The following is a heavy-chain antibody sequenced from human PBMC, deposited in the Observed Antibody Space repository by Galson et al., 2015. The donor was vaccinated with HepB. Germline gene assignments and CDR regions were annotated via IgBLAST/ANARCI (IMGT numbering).Heavy chain of an antibody. J-gene: IGHJ4*02. CDR2: ISSSSGYT. Sequence: SLRLSCAASGFTFSDYYMSWIRQAPGKGLEWVSFISSSSGYTNYADSVKGRFTFSRDNAKNSVYLQMNSLRAEDTAVYYCAREGCNYGIDYWGQGTLVTVSS. CDR1: GFTFSDYY. V-gene: IGHV3-11*06. D-gene: IGHD5-18*01. CDR3: AREGCNYGIDY.